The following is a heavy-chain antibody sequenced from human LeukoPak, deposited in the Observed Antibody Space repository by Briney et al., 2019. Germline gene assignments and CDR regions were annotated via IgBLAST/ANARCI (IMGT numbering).Heavy chain of an antibody. CDR2: ISWNSGYI. J-gene: IGHJ4*02. CDR3: AKVRGTYSSGYFFDY. D-gene: IGHD6-19*01. CDR1: GFTFDNYA. Sequence: PGGSLRLSCAASGFTFDNYAMHWVRQAPGKGLEWLSIISWNSGYIGYADSVKGRFTISRDNAKKSLDLQMNSLRSDDPAFYYCAKVRGTYSSGYFFDYWGQGTLVTVSS. V-gene: IGHV3-9*01.